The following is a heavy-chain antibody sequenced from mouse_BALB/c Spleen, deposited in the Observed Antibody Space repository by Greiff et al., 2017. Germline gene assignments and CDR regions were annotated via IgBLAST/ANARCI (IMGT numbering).Heavy chain of an antibody. V-gene: IGHV5-9-3*01. CDR2: ISSGGSYT. Sequence: EVQVVESGGGLVKPGGSLKLSCAASGFTFSSYAMSWVRQTPEKRLEWVATISSGGSYTYYPDSVKGRFTISRDNAKNTLYLQMSSLRSEDTAMYYCARTGDYDVLAYWGQGTLVTVSA. J-gene: IGHJ3*01. CDR1: GFTFSSYA. CDR3: ARTGDYDVLAY. D-gene: IGHD2-4*01.